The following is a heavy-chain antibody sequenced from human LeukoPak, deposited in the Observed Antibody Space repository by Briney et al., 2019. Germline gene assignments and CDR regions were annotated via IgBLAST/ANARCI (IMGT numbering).Heavy chain of an antibody. Sequence: GGSLRLSCAASGFTFDDYAMHWVRQAPGKGLEWVSGIGWNSGSIGYADSVKGRFTISRDNAKNSLYLQMNSLRAEDTALYYCAKAATVTLFFDAFDIWGQGTMVTVSS. CDR1: GFTFDDYA. CDR3: AKAATVTLFFDAFDI. CDR2: IGWNSGSI. V-gene: IGHV3-9*01. D-gene: IGHD4-17*01. J-gene: IGHJ3*02.